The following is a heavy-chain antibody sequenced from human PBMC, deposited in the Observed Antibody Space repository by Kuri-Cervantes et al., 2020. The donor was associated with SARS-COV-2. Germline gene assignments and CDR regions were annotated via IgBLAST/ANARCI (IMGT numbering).Heavy chain of an antibody. CDR2: IYFSGST. J-gene: IGHJ4*02. CDR1: GGSISSSGHY. CDR3: AKTPGYSYGALYFDY. Sequence: GSLRLSCSVSGGSISSSGHYWGWVRQPPGKGLEWIGSIYFSGSTNYNPSLKSRVTISVDKSKNQFSLKLSSVTAADTAVYYCAKTPGYSYGALYFDYWGQGTLVTVSS. V-gene: IGHV4-39*07. D-gene: IGHD5-18*01.